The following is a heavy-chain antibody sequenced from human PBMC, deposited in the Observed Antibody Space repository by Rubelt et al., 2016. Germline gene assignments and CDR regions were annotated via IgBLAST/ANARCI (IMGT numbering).Heavy chain of an antibody. CDR3: ALYYYDGSGSKSHDAFDI. CDR2: IYSGGDT. V-gene: IGHV3-66*01. CDR1: GFTVGNNF. D-gene: IGHD3-22*01. Sequence: GESGGGLVQPGGSLRLSCAASGFTVGNNFMNWVRQAPGKGLEWVSLIYSGGDTYYADSVKGRFTISRDNSKNTLYLQMNSLRAEDTAVYYCALYYYDGSGSKSHDAFDIWGQG. J-gene: IGHJ3*02.